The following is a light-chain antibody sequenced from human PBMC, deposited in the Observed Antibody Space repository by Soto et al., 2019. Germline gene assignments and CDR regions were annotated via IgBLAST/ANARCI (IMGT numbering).Light chain of an antibody. CDR3: SSFTTSSTVI. Sequence: QAVVTQPASVSASPGQSITISCTGTSSDVGAYNFVSWYQHHPGKAPKLMIYDVTNRPSGVSNRFSGSKSGNTASLTISGLQAEDEADYYCSSFTTSSTVIFGGGTKLTVL. CDR2: DVT. V-gene: IGLV2-14*01. J-gene: IGLJ2*01. CDR1: SSDVGAYNF.